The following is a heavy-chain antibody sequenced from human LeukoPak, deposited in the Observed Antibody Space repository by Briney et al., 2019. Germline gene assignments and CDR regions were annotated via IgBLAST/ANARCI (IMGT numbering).Heavy chain of an antibody. V-gene: IGHV1-46*01. CDR1: GYAFTYYY. CDR3: AKAFTSYWYFDL. CDR2: INPSGGST. J-gene: IGHJ2*01. Sequence: ASVKVPCKASGYAFTYYYIHWVRQAPGQGLEWMGIINPSGGSTSYAQKFQGRVIMTRDTSTSTVYMDLSSLRSDDTAVYYCAKAFTSYWYFDLWGRGTLVTVSS. D-gene: IGHD2/OR15-2a*01.